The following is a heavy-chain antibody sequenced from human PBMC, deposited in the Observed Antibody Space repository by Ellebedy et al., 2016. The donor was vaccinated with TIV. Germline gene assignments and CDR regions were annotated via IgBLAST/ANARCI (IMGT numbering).Heavy chain of an antibody. J-gene: IGHJ4*02. Sequence: ASVKVSCXASGYAFTDYYIHWVRQAPGQGLEWMGWINPNGGGTTSAKKFHGRVTVTGDSSISTAYIELSGLTSDDTAVYYCARERVTKVVHWGQGTLVTVSS. V-gene: IGHV1-2*02. CDR2: INPNGGGT. CDR3: ARERVTKVVH. CDR1: GYAFTDYY.